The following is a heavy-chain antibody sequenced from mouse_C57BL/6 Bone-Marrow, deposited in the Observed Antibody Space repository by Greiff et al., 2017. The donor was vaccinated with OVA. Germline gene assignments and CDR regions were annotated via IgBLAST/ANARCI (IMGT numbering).Heavy chain of an antibody. CDR3: ASGDYGLFAY. Sequence: QVQLQQPGAELVMPGASVKLSCKASGYTFTSYWMHWVKQRPGQGLEWIGEIDPSDSYPNYNQKFKGKSTLTVDKSSSTAYMQLSSLTSEDSAVYYCASGDYGLFAYWGQGTLVTVSA. J-gene: IGHJ3*01. CDR1: GYTFTSYW. V-gene: IGHV1-69*01. D-gene: IGHD1-2*01. CDR2: IDPSDSYP.